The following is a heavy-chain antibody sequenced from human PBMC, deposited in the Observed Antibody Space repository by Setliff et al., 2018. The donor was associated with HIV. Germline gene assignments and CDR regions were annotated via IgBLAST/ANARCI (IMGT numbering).Heavy chain of an antibody. V-gene: IGHV3-33*01. CDR1: GFTFSSYG. J-gene: IGHJ4*02. D-gene: IGHD3-10*01. Sequence: GGSLRLSCAASGFTFSSYGMHWVRQTPGKGLEWVAVIWYDGSNENYAGSVKGRFTISRDNSKKALYLQMNSLRAEDTAVYYCARKPRDGYYIDYWGQGTLVTVSS. CDR2: IWYDGSNE. CDR3: ARKPRDGYYIDY.